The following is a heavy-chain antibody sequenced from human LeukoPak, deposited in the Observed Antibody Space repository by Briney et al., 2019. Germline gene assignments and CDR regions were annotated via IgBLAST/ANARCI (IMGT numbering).Heavy chain of an antibody. CDR3: AREYVPWLPPGDFDY. V-gene: IGHV1-46*01. D-gene: IGHD2-2*01. J-gene: IGHJ4*02. CDR1: GYTFTSYY. Sequence: ASVKVSCKASGYTFTSYYMHWVRQAPGQGLEWMGIINPSGGSTSYAQKFQGRVTMTRDTSTSTVYMELSSLRSEDTAVYYCAREYVPWLPPGDFDYWGQGTLVTVSS. CDR2: INPSGGST.